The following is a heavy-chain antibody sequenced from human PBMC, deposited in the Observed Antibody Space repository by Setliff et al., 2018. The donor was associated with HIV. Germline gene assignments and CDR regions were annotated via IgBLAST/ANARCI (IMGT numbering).Heavy chain of an antibody. CDR1: GFTVSGSY. Sequence: HPGGSLRLSCEASGFTVSGSYINWVRQAPGKGLEWVAVIYNNGNTYYADSVKGRFTISRDASKNTLYLQMNSLSAEDTALYYCARDRRPVWGMDVWGQGTTVTVSS. CDR3: ARDRRPVWGMDV. J-gene: IGHJ6*02. V-gene: IGHV3-66*03. CDR2: IYNNGNT. D-gene: IGHD3-16*01.